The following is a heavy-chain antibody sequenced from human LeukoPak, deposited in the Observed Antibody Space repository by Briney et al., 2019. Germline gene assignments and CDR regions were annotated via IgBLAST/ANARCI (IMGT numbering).Heavy chain of an antibody. D-gene: IGHD3-22*01. J-gene: IGHJ4*02. CDR1: GVTFSSYA. CDR2: IIPIFGTA. Sequence: GGSVKVSCKASGVTFSSYAISWVRQAPGQGLEWVGGIIPIFGTANDAHKFQGRVTITADESTSAAYMEMSSLRSEDTAVYYCASGPGRSGYYSSFDYWGQGALVTVSS. V-gene: IGHV1-69*13. CDR3: ASGPGRSGYYSSFDY.